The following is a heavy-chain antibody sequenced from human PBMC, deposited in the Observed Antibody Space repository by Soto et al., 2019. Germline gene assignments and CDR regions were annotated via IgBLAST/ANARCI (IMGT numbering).Heavy chain of an antibody. CDR2: TFYSGAT. CDR1: GGSISSGGYY. CDR3: ARVQPYDYGANTGWLDP. J-gene: IGHJ5*02. Sequence: QVQLQESGPGLVNPSQTLSLTCTVSGGSISSGGYYRSWIRQHPGKGLEWIGYTFYSGATYYNPSLKSRTIISVDTSKNQFSLTLTSLTAADTAVYYCARVQPYDYGANTGWLDPWGQGTLVTVSS. D-gene: IGHD4-17*01. V-gene: IGHV4-31*03.